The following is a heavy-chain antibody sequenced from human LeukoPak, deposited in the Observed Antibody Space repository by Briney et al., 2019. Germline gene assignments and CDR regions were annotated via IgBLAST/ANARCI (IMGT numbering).Heavy chain of an antibody. D-gene: IGHD2-8*01. CDR2: INSDRSST. J-gene: IGHJ4*02. CDR3: ATSRTFDY. CDR1: GFTFSSFW. V-gene: IGHV3-74*01. Sequence: TGGSLRLSCAASGFTFSSFWMHWVRQAPGKGLVWVSHINSDRSSTNYADSVKGRFTISRDNAKNTVYLQMNSLRAEDTAVYYCATSRTFDYWGQGTLVTVSS.